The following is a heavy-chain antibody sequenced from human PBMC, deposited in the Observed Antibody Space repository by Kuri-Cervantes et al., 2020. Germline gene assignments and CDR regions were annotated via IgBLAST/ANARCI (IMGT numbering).Heavy chain of an antibody. Sequence: ETLSLTCAASGFTFSSYAMNWVRQAPGKGLEWVSAISGSGGSIYYTDSVKGRFTISRDNSKNTLYLQMNSLRAEDTAVYYCAKDRGDYYDFWSGFDYWGQGTLVTVSS. J-gene: IGHJ4*02. V-gene: IGHV3-23*01. CDR3: AKDRGDYYDFWSGFDY. CDR2: ISGSGGSI. D-gene: IGHD3-3*01. CDR1: GFTFSSYA.